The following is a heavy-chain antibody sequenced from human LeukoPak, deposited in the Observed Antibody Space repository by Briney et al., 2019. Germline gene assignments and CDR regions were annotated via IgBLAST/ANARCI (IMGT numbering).Heavy chain of an antibody. J-gene: IGHJ6*02. CDR3: ARDGTILTGSLYYYYGMDV. D-gene: IGHD3-9*01. CDR1: GFTFSSYC. V-gene: IGHV3-21*01. CDR2: ISINGSYI. Sequence: GGSLRLSCAASGFTFSSYCMNWVRQAPGKGLEWVSFISINGSYIYYADSVKGRFTISRDNDKNSLYLQMNSLRAEDTAVYYCARDGTILTGSLYYYYGMDVWGQGTTVTVSS.